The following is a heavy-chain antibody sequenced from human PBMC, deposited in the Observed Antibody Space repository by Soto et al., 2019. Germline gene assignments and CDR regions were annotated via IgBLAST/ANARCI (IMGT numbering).Heavy chain of an antibody. J-gene: IGHJ4*02. CDR2: ISSGRPDI. V-gene: IGHV3-21*01. D-gene: IGHD6-19*01. CDR1: GFSFDTYN. CDR3: ARDHLGIAAGDFDL. Sequence: CLRLSCAASGFSFDTYNMNWVRQAPGKGLEWVSSISSGRPDIFYADSVRGRFTISRDDAKKSLFLQMNSLRADDTAVYYCARDHLGIAAGDFDLWGQGTLVTVSS.